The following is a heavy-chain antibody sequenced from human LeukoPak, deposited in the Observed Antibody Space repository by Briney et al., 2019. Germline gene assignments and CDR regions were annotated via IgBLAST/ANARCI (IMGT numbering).Heavy chain of an antibody. J-gene: IGHJ4*02. CDR3: ARNPATGTTNDPTMGY. CDR2: ISSSSSTI. Sequence: GGSLRLSCAASGFTFSGYSMNWVRQAPGKGLEWVSYISSSSSTIFYADSVKGRFTISRDNAKNSLYLQMNSLRAEDTAVYYCARNPATGTTNDPTMGYWGQGTLVTVSS. CDR1: GFTFSGYS. D-gene: IGHD1-1*01. V-gene: IGHV3-48*01.